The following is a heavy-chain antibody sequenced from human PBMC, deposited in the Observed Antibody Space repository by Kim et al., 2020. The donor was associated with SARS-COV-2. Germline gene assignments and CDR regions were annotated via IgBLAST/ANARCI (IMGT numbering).Heavy chain of an antibody. CDR3: AREGYGDSSIDY. Sequence: GGSLRLSCAASGFTFSSYGMHWVRQAPGKGLEWVAVISYDGSNKYYADSVKGRFTISRDNSKNTLYLQMNSLRAEDTAVYYCAREGYGDSSIDYWGQGTLVTVSS. D-gene: IGHD4-17*01. CDR2: ISYDGSNK. CDR1: GFTFSSYG. V-gene: IGHV3-33*05. J-gene: IGHJ4*02.